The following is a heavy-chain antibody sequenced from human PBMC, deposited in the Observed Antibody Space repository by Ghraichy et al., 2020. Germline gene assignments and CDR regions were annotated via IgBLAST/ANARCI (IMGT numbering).Heavy chain of an antibody. CDR2: IKQDGIEK. CDR3: ARDDDGDLDY. J-gene: IGHJ4*02. V-gene: IGHV3-7*03. D-gene: IGHD4-17*01. Sequence: GGSLRLSCAASGFTFSSYWMAWVRLAPGKGPEWVAKIKQDGIEKHYVDSVRGRFTISRDNAKNSLYLQMNSLRAEDTALYYCARDDDGDLDYWGQGTLVTVSS. CDR1: GFTFSSYW.